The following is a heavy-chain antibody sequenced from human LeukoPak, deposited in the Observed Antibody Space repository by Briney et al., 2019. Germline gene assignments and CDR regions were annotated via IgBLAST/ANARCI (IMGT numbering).Heavy chain of an antibody. D-gene: IGHD3-22*01. CDR1: GFTFDDYA. CDR2: ISWNRGSI. J-gene: IGHJ4*02. V-gene: IGHV3-9*01. CDR3: AKGYYYDSSGYLDARNYFDY. Sequence: GGSLRLSCAASGFTFDDYAMHWVRQAPGKGLEWVSGISWNRGSIGYADSVKGRFTISRDNAKNSLYLQMNSLRAEDTALYYCAKGYYYDSSGYLDARNYFDYWGQGTLVTVSS.